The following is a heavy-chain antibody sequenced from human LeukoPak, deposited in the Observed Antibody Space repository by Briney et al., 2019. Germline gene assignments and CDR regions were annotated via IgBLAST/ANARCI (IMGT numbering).Heavy chain of an antibody. J-gene: IGHJ5*02. V-gene: IGHV4-39*07. CDR1: GGSISSSSYY. Sequence: SETLSLACTVSGGSISSSSYYWGWIRQPPGKGLEWIGSIYYSGSTYYNRSLESRVTISVDTSKNQFSLKLSSVTAADTAVYYCARVVYSGGTNWFDPWGQGTLVTVSS. D-gene: IGHD5-12*01. CDR3: ARVVYSGGTNWFDP. CDR2: IYYSGST.